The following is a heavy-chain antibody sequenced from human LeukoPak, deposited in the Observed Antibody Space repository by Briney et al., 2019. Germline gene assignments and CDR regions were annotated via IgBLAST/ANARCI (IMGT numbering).Heavy chain of an antibody. D-gene: IGHD1-26*01. Sequence: ASVKVSCKASGYTFTSYGISWVRQAPGQGLEWMGWISVYNGNTNYAQNLQGRVTMTTDTSTNTAYMELRSLRSDDTAVYYCARDGSGSHFLDYWGQGALVTVSS. CDR1: GYTFTSYG. J-gene: IGHJ4*02. V-gene: IGHV1-18*01. CDR2: ISVYNGNT. CDR3: ARDGSGSHFLDY.